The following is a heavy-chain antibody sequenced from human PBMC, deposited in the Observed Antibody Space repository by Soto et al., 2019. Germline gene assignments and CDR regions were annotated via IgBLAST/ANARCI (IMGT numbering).Heavy chain of an antibody. D-gene: IGHD2-21*02. CDR1: GFTFSSYS. J-gene: IGHJ4*02. CDR3: ANRALPHCGGDCFSGYFDH. V-gene: IGHV3-21*01. Sequence: GGSLRLSCAASGFTFSSYSMNWVRQAPGKGLEWVSSISSGSSYIYYADSLKGRFTISRDNSKSSLYLQMNSLRAEDTAVYYCANRALPHCGGDCFSGYFDHWGQGTLVTVSS. CDR2: ISSGSSYI.